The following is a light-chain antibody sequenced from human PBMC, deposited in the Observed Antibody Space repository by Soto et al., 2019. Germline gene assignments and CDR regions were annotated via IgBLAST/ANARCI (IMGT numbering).Light chain of an antibody. CDR2: GAS. CDR3: QQYDSSPVT. J-gene: IGKJ1*01. Sequence: EIVLTQSPGTLSLSPGERATLSCRASQSVSSSYSAWYQQKPGQAPRLLIYGASSRATGIPDRFSGSGSGTDFTLTISRLEPEDFAVYYCQQYDSSPVTFGQGTKVEIK. V-gene: IGKV3-20*01. CDR1: QSVSSSY.